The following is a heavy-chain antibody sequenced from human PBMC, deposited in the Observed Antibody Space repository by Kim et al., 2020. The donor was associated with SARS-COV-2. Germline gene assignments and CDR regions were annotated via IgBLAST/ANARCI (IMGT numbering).Heavy chain of an antibody. V-gene: IGHV3-23*01. CDR2: VSGSADTT. Sequence: GGSLRISCAASGFTFRNYAMSWVRQAPGKGLEWVSTVSGSADTTHYADSVKGRFTISRDNSPNTLYLQPNSLRAEDPAGDSCASAWFFRGGSCRVFDYWG. CDR1: GFTFRNYA. CDR3: ASAWFFRGGSCRVFDY. J-gene: IGHJ4*01. D-gene: IGHD2-15*01.